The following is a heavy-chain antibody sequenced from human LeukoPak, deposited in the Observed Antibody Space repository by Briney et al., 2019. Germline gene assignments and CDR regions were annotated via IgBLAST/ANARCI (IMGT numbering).Heavy chain of an antibody. CDR3: ATPDSRGGSSWYRNRDYYYGMDV. CDR2: IYSGGSDT. D-gene: IGHD6-13*01. V-gene: IGHV5-51*01. Sequence: GESLKISCKGSGYSFTRYWIGWVRQMPGKGLEWMGIIYSGGSDTRYRPSTQGQVTISADKSISTAYLQWSSLKASDTAMSCVATPDSRGGSSWYRNRDYYYGMDVWGQGTTVTVSS. J-gene: IGHJ6*02. CDR1: GYSFTRYW.